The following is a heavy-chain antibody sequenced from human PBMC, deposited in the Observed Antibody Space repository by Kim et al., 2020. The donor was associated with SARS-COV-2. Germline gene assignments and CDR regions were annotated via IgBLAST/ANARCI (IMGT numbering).Heavy chain of an antibody. CDR2: IYYSGST. D-gene: IGHD3-9*01. V-gene: IGHV4-59*08. CDR1: GGSISSYY. CDR3: ARQGYYDILTGYYGSWYFDL. J-gene: IGHJ2*01. Sequence: SETLSLTCTVSGGSISSYYWSWIRQPPGKGLEWIGYIYYSGSTNYNPSLKSRVTISVDTSKNQFSLKLSSVTAADTAVYYCARQGYYDILTGYYGSWYFDLWGRGTLVTVSS.